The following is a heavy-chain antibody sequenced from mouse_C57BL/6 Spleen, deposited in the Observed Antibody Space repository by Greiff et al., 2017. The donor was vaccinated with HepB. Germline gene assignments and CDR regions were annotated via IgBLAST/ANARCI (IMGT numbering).Heavy chain of an antibody. D-gene: IGHD2-4*01. CDR1: GYTFTSYW. CDR2: IDPSDSET. V-gene: IGHV1-52*01. J-gene: IGHJ3*01. Sequence: VQLQQPGAELVRPGSSVKLSCKASGYTFTSYWMPWVKQRPIQGLEWIGNIDPSDSETHYNQKFKDKATLTVDNSSSTAYMQLSSLTSEDSAVYYCASGGDYDGFAYWGQGTLVTVSA. CDR3: ASGGDYDGFAY.